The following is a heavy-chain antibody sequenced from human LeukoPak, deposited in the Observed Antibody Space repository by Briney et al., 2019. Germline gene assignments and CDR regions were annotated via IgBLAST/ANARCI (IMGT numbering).Heavy chain of an antibody. CDR2: IKSKTDGGTT. D-gene: IGHD2-2*01. CDR3: TTAYGGAAAYYFDY. V-gene: IGHV3-15*01. CDR1: GFTFSGSA. J-gene: IGHJ4*02. Sequence: GGSLKLSCAASGFTFSGSAMHWVRQAPGKGLEWVGRIKSKTDGGTTDYAAPVKGRFTISRDDSKNTLYLQMNSLKTEDTAVYYCTTAYGGAAAYYFDYWGQGTLVTVSS.